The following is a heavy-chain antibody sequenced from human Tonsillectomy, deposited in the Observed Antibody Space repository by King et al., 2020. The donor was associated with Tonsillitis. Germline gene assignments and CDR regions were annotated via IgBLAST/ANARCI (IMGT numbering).Heavy chain of an antibody. CDR1: GYTFTSYY. J-gene: IGHJ4*02. CDR2: INPSSGST. D-gene: IGHD7-27*01. Sequence: VQLVESGAEVKKPGASVKVSCKASGYTFTSYYMHWVRQAPGQGLEWMGIINPSSGSTSYAQKFQGRVTMTRETSTSTVYMELSSLRAEDKAVYYCSRETVWGGFDYWGQGTLVTVSS. V-gene: IGHV1-46*01. CDR3: SRETVWGGFDY.